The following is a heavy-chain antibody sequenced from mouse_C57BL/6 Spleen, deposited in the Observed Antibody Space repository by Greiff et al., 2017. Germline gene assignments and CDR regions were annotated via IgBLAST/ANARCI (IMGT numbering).Heavy chain of an antibody. V-gene: IGHV1-85*01. CDR2: IYPRDGST. Sequence: VQWVESGPELVKPGASVKLSCKASGYTFTSYDINWVKQRPGQGLEWIGWIYPRDGSTKYNEKFKGKATLTVDKSSSTAYMQLSSLTSEDSAVYYCARSLYSNPFAYWGQGTLVTVSA. J-gene: IGHJ3*01. D-gene: IGHD2-5*01. CDR1: GYTFTSYD. CDR3: ARSLYSNPFAY.